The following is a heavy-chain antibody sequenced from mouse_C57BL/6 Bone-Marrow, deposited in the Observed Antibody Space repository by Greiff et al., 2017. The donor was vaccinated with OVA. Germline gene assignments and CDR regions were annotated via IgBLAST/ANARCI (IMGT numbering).Heavy chain of an antibody. CDR2: IDPETGGT. D-gene: IGHD1-1*01. J-gene: IGHJ4*01. CDR3: TRSIFITTVVATDYAMDY. Sequence: QVQLKESGAELVRPGASVTLSCKASGYTFTDYEMHWVKQTPVHGLEWIGAIDPETGGTAYNQKFKGKAILTADKSSSTAYMELRSLTSEDSAVYYCTRSIFITTVVATDYAMDYWGQGTSVTVSS. CDR1: GYTFTDYE. V-gene: IGHV1-15*01.